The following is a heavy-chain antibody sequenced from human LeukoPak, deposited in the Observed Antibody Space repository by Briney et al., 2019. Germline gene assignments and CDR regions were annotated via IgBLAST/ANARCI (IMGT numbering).Heavy chain of an antibody. V-gene: IGHV3-66*02. D-gene: IGHD4-11*01. J-gene: IGHJ4*02. CDR1: GFTVSSNY. CDR3: ARTPLYSNYLDY. CDR2: IYSGDNT. Sequence: AGGSLRLSCAASGFTVSSNYMSWVRQAPGKGLEWVSVIYSGDNTYYADSVKGRFTISRDNSKNTLYLQMNSLRAEDTAVYYCARTPLYSNYLDYWGQGTLVTVSS.